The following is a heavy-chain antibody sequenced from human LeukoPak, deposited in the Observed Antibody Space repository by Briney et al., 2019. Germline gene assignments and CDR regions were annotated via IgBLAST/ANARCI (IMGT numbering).Heavy chain of an antibody. D-gene: IGHD6-6*01. V-gene: IGHV3-7*03. CDR3: AKASLPSIAEIDY. J-gene: IGHJ4*02. CDR2: IKQDGSEK. CDR1: GFTFSSYW. Sequence: GGYLRLSCAASGFTFSSYWMSWVRQAPGKGLEWVANIKQDGSEKYYVGSVKGRFTISRDNAKNSLYLQMNSLRAEDTALYYCAKASLPSIAEIDYWGQGTLVTVSS.